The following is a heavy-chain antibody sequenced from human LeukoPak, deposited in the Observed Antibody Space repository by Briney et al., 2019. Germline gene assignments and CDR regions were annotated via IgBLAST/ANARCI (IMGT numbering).Heavy chain of an antibody. CDR2: INYSGST. CDR1: GGSFSGYY. D-gene: IGHD1-26*01. J-gene: IGHJ4*02. Sequence: SETLSLTCAVYGGSFSGYYWRWIRQPPGKGLEWIGEINYSGSTNYNPSLKSRVTISVDTSKNQFSLKLSSVTAADTAVYYCARAAFFRPIVGATRRNYFDYWGQGTLVTVSS. CDR3: ARAAFFRPIVGATRRNYFDY. V-gene: IGHV4-34*01.